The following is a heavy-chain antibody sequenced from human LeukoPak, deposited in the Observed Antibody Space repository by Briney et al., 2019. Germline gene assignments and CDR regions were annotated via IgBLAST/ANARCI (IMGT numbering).Heavy chain of an antibody. CDR2: IYTSGST. V-gene: IGHV4-4*09. J-gene: IGHJ3*02. CDR3: ARARDGYNRAFDI. Sequence: SETLSLTCTVSGGSISSYYWSWIRQPPGKGLEWIGYIYTSGSTNYNPSLKSRVTISVDTSKNQFSLKLSSVTAADTAVYYCARARDGYNRAFDIWGQGTMVTVSS. D-gene: IGHD5-24*01. CDR1: GGSISSYY.